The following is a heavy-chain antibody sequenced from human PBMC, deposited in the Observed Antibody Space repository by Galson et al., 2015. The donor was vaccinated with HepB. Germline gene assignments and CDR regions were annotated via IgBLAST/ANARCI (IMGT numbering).Heavy chain of an antibody. D-gene: IGHD2-8*01. J-gene: IGHJ4*02. CDR1: GFTFTMYA. V-gene: IGHV3-48*04. CDR3: ARGEYAGALDY. CDR2: ISTSSAAI. Sequence: SLRLSCAASGFTFTMYAMTWVRQAPGKGLEWISYISTSSAAIYYADSVKGRVTVSRDNAKNLLYLHINGLSVDDTAVYFCARGEYAGALDYWGQGTLVTVSS.